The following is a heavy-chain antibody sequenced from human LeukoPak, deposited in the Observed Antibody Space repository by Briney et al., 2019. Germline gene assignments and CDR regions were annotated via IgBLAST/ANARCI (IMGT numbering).Heavy chain of an antibody. CDR2: ISGSGDTT. CDR1: GFTFSSYA. V-gene: IGHV3-23*01. D-gene: IGHD3-22*01. CDR3: ARDFSYDSSGYFDY. J-gene: IGHJ4*02. Sequence: GGSLRLSCAASGFTFSSYAMSWVRQTPGKGLEWVSAISGSGDTTYYADSVKGRFTISRDNSKNTLYLQMHSLRAEDTAVYYCARDFSYDSSGYFDYWGQGTLVTVSS.